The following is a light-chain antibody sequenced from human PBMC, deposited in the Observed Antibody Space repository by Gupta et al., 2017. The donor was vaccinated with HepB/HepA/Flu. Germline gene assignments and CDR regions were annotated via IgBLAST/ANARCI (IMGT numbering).Light chain of an antibody. Sequence: DIQMTQSPSTLSASVGDRVTITCRASQSISSWLAWYQQKPGKAPKLLIYKASSLESGVPSRFGGSASGTEFTLTISSRQPDDFSTYYCQHENSSPWTFGQGTXVEIK. CDR3: QHENSSPWT. V-gene: IGKV1-5*03. CDR2: KAS. CDR1: QSISSW. J-gene: IGKJ1*01.